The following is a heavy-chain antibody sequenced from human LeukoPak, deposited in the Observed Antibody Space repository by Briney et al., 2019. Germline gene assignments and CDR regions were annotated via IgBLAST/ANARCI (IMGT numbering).Heavy chain of an antibody. Sequence: GGSLRLSCAASGFTVSSNYMSWVRQAPGKGLEWVSVIYSGGSTYYADSVKGRFTISRDNSKNTMYLKMNSLRAEDTAVYYCARGGYYDSSGYYYYWGQGTLVTVSS. D-gene: IGHD3-22*01. CDR1: GFTVSSNY. CDR3: ARGGYYDSSGYYYY. V-gene: IGHV3-53*01. CDR2: IYSGGST. J-gene: IGHJ4*02.